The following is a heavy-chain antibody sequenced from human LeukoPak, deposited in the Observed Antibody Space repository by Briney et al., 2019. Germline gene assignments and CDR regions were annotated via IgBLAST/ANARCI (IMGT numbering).Heavy chain of an antibody. CDR1: GFTVSSNY. Sequence: GGSLRLSCAASGFTVSSNYMSWVRQAPGKGLEWVSVIYSGGSTYYADSVKGRFTISRDNSKNTLYLQMNSLRAEDTAVYYCARGVSNPGAGDLGFDYWGQGTLVTVSS. CDR2: IYSGGST. V-gene: IGHV3-66*01. CDR3: ARGVSNPGAGDLGFDY. J-gene: IGHJ4*02. D-gene: IGHD1-14*01.